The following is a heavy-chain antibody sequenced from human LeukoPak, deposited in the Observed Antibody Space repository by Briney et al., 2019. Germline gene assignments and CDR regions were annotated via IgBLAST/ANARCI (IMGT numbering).Heavy chain of an antibody. D-gene: IGHD6-19*01. CDR3: ASPGYSSGRHWVY. CDR1: GGTFSSYA. Sequence: SVEVSCKASGGTFSSYAISWVRQAPGQGLEWMGRIIPIFGTANYAQKFQGRVTITTDESTSTAYMELSSLRSEDTAVYYCASPGYSSGRHWVYWGQGTLVTVSS. CDR2: IIPIFGTA. V-gene: IGHV1-69*05. J-gene: IGHJ4*02.